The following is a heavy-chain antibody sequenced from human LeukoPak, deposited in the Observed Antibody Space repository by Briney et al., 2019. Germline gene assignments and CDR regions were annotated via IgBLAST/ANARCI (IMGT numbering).Heavy chain of an antibody. Sequence: GGSLRLSCTTSGFTFDDHAMSWVRQAPGKGLEWVSTISDNGASTFYADSVKGRFTISRDNSKNTLYLQMNSLRAEDTAVYFCTHKTGFDYWGQGTLVTVSS. J-gene: IGHJ4*02. CDR2: ISDNGAST. V-gene: IGHV3-23*01. CDR1: GFTFDDHA. CDR3: THKTGFDY.